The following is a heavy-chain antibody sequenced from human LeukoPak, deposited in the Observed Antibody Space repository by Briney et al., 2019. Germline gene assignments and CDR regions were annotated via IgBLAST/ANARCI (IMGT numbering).Heavy chain of an antibody. CDR1: GFTFSSYW. CDR2: INSDGSST. Sequence: GGSLRLSCAASGFTFSSYWMHWVRQAPGKGLVWVSRINSDGSSTSYADSVKGRFTISRDNAKNTLYLQMNSLRAEDTALYYCARRVWFGELFDYWGQGTLVTVSS. J-gene: IGHJ4*02. V-gene: IGHV3-74*01. D-gene: IGHD3-10*01. CDR3: ARRVWFGELFDY.